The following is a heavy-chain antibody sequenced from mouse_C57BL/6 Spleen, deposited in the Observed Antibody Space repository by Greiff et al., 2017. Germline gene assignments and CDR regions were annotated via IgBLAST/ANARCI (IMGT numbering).Heavy chain of an antibody. Sequence: VQLKESGPELVKPGASVKIPCKASGYTFTDYNMDWVKQSHGKSLEWIGDINPNNGGTIYNQKFKGKATLTVDKSSSTAYMELRSLTSEDTAVYYCARRGSNFYYFDYWGQGTTLTVSS. J-gene: IGHJ2*01. CDR2: INPNNGGT. D-gene: IGHD2-5*01. CDR1: GYTFTDYN. CDR3: ARRGSNFYYFDY. V-gene: IGHV1-18*01.